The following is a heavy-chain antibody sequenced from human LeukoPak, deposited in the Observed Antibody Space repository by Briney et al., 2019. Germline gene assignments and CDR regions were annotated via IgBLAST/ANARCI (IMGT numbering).Heavy chain of an antibody. CDR2: ISWNSGSI. Sequence: GGSLRLSCAASGFTFDDYAMHWVRQAPGKGLEWVSGISWNSGSIGYADSVKGRFTISRDSAKNSLYLQMNSLRAEDTALYYCAKESGGDYGDYWGQGTLVTVPS. D-gene: IGHD2-15*01. CDR3: AKESGGDYGDY. V-gene: IGHV3-9*01. J-gene: IGHJ4*02. CDR1: GFTFDDYA.